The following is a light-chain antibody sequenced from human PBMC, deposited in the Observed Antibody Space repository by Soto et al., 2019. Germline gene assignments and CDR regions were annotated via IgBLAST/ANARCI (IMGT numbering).Light chain of an antibody. CDR1: QSVSLTA. CDR2: GAS. Sequence: EIVLTQSPGTLSLSPGERATLSCTASQSVSLTALAWYQHKPGQAPRLLIYGASFRATGVPHRFSGSGAGTDFTLTISRLESEDCAVYYCQQYSSSPLTCGGGTKVEIK. V-gene: IGKV3-20*01. J-gene: IGKJ4*01. CDR3: QQYSSSPLT.